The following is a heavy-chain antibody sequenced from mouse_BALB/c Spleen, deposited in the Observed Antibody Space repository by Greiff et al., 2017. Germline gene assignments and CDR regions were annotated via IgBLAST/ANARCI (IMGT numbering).Heavy chain of an antibody. V-gene: IGHV5-4*02. CDR2: ISDGGSYT. J-gene: IGHJ4*01. Sequence: EVQRVESGGGLVKPGGSLKLSCAASGFTFSDYYMYWVRQTPEKRLEWVATISDGGSYTYYPDSVKGRFTISRDNAKNNLYLQMSSLKSEDTAMYYCARDDGTRAMDYWGQGTSVTVSS. CDR1: GFTFSDYY. CDR3: ARDDGTRAMDY. D-gene: IGHD2-3*01.